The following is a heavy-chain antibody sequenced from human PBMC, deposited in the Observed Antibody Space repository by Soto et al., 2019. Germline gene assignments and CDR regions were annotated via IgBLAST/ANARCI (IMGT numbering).Heavy chain of an antibody. CDR1: GGTFSSYA. V-gene: IGHV1-69*13. CDR3: ARDLGYYDSSGPKGP. D-gene: IGHD3-22*01. J-gene: IGHJ4*02. CDR2: IIPIFGTA. Sequence: SVKVSCKASGGTFSSYAISWVRQAPGQGLEWMGGIIPIFGTANYAQKFQGRVTITADESTSTAYMELSSLGSEDTAVYYCARDLGYYDSSGPKGPWGQGTLVTVSS.